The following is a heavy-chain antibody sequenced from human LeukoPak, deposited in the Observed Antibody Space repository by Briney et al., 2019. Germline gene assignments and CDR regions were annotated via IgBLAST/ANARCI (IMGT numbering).Heavy chain of an antibody. Sequence: PGGSLRLSCAASGFAFSSYSMNWVRQAPGKGLEWVSSISSSSSYIYYADSVKGRFTISRDNAKNSLYLHMNSLRAEDTAVYYCAIYGSGSQGWFDPWGQGTLVTVSS. D-gene: IGHD3-10*01. CDR2: ISSSSSYI. CDR1: GFAFSSYS. CDR3: AIYGSGSQGWFDP. J-gene: IGHJ5*02. V-gene: IGHV3-21*01.